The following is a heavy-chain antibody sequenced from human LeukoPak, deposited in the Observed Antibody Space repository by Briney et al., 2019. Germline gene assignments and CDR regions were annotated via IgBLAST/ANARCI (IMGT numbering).Heavy chain of an antibody. V-gene: IGHV4-39*01. CDR2: IYYSGST. CDR1: GGSISSSSYY. J-gene: IGHJ4*02. CDR3: ARHEASEIYFLDY. D-gene: IGHD1-26*01. Sequence: PSETLSLTCTVSGGSISSSSYYWGWIRQPPGKGLEWIGSIYYSGSTYYNPSLKSRVTISVDTSKNQFSLKLSSVTAADTAVYYCARHEASEIYFLDYWGQGTLVTVSS.